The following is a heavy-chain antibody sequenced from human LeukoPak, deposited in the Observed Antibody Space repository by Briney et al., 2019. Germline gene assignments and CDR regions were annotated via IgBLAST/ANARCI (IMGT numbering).Heavy chain of an antibody. CDR2: IYSGGNT. V-gene: IGHV3-53*01. CDR3: ANLPRGDY. Sequence: PGGSLRFSCAASGITVSRNYMSSDRQAPGKGLEWVSVIYSGGNTYYADFVKGRFTISRDNSKNTLYPQINSLTAEDTAVYYCANLPRGDYWGLGTLVTVSS. CDR1: GITVSRNY. J-gene: IGHJ4*02. D-gene: IGHD3-10*01.